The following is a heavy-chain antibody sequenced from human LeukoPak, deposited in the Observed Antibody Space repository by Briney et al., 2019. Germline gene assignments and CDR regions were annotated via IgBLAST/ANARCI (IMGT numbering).Heavy chain of an antibody. V-gene: IGHV1-2*02. CDR1: GYIFIDYY. D-gene: IGHD3-10*01. Sequence: ASVKVSCKASGYIFIDYYMHWVRQAPGQGLEWMGWINPNSGGTNYAQNFQGRVTMTRDTSIRTVYMELSRLRSDDTAVYYCANTYALGNYYKGGFDPWGQGTLVTVSS. CDR2: INPNSGGT. J-gene: IGHJ5*02. CDR3: ANTYALGNYYKGGFDP.